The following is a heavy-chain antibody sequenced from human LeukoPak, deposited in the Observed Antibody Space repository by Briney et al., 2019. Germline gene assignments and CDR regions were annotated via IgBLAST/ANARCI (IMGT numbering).Heavy chain of an antibody. V-gene: IGHV3-30-3*01. CDR2: ISYDGSNK. CDR3: ARDMDGSGSYLRGSHGLFNY. J-gene: IGHJ4*02. CDR1: GFALSSYW. D-gene: IGHD3-10*01. Sequence: GGSLRLSCAASGFALSSYWMSWVRQAPGKGLEWVAVISYDGSNKYYADSVRGRFTISRDNSKNTLYLQMNSLRAEDTAVYYCARDMDGSGSYLRGSHGLFNYWGQGTLVTVSS.